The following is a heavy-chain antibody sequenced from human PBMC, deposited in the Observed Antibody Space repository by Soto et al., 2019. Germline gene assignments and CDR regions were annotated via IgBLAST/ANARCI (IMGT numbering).Heavy chain of an antibody. Sequence: QVQLVQSGAEVKKPGASVKVSCKASGYSFIGYFMHWVRQAPGQGLEWMGWINPIFGTANYAQKFQGRVTITADESTSTAYMELSSLRSEDTAVYYCARVGGYSYGYGGFDYWGQGTLVTVSS. CDR1: GYSFIGYF. CDR2: INPIFGTA. V-gene: IGHV1-69*01. D-gene: IGHD5-18*01. CDR3: ARVGGYSYGYGGFDY. J-gene: IGHJ4*02.